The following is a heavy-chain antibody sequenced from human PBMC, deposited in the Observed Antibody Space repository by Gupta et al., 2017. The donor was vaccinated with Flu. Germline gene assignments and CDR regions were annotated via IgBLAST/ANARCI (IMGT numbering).Heavy chain of an antibody. J-gene: IGHJ4*02. CDR3: ARNRGWEQFDY. D-gene: IGHD5-24*01. V-gene: IGHV3-7*01. CDR1: GFSFRDYW. CDR2: INQDGTTK. Sequence: EVQLVESGGGLVQPGGSLSLSCAASGFSFRDYWMNWVRQAPGKGLEWVANINQDGTTKNYVDSLKGRFTVSRDNAKNSLYLQMDSLRAEDTAVYFCARNRGWEQFDYWGQGTLVTVSS.